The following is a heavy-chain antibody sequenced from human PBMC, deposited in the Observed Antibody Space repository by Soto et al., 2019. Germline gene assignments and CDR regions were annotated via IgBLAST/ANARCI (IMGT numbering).Heavy chain of an antibody. CDR1: GFTFSDYY. CDR2: ISSSGSTI. D-gene: IGHD2-15*01. CDR3: ATVDVLWDGRRCYGVPLDD. J-gene: IGHJ6*04. Sequence: GGSLRLSCAASGFTFSDYYMSWIRQAPGKGLEWVSYISSSGSTIYYADSVKGQFTISRDNAKNSLYLQMNSLRAEDTAVHYCATVDVLWDGRRCYGVPLDDWGKGTTVTVTS. V-gene: IGHV3-11*01.